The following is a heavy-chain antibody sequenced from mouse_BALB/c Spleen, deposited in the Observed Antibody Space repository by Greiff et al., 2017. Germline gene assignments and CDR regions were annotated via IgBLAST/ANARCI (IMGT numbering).Heavy chain of an antibody. CDR1: GYTFTSYW. V-gene: IGHV1-87*01. Sequence: QVQLKESGAELARPGASVKLSCKASGYTFTSYWMQWVKQRPGQGLEWIGAIYPGDGDTRYTQKFKGKATLTADKSSSTAYMQLSSLASEDSAVSYCTREGDYYCEYRGEDNTRTVSA. CDR2: IYPGDGDT. D-gene: IGHD2-13*01. J-gene: IGHJ2*01. CDR3: TREGDYYCEY.